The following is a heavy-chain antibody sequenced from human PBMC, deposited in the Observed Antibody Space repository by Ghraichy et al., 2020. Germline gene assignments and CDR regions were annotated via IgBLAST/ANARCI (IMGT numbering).Heavy chain of an antibody. Sequence: ASVKVSCKASGFTFSNYGFSWVRQAPGQGLEWIGWISADDGTTEYAQKFQGRVTMTSDTSTTTAYMELRSLRSDDTAVYFCARDNYDSAAYYPTGDFWGQGTLVTVSS. CDR1: GFTFSNYG. D-gene: IGHD3-22*01. J-gene: IGHJ4*02. CDR2: ISADDGTT. V-gene: IGHV1-18*01. CDR3: ARDNYDSAAYYPTGDF.